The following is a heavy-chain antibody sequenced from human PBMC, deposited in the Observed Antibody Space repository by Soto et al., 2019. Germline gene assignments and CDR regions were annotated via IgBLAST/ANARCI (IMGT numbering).Heavy chain of an antibody. J-gene: IGHJ5*02. Sequence: QVQLRESGPGLVRPSETLSLTCVVSGASVTNGLWWTWVRQPPGQGLQWVGALGHGGSPTYNASLESRASISMDTSNNPLSLTLTSVTAADTATYFCAQGGDISGRGGGFSRFDPWGQGSLVTVSS. CDR3: AQGGDISGRGGGFSRFDP. V-gene: IGHV4-4*02. CDR2: LGHGGSP. CDR1: GASVTNGLW. D-gene: IGHD6-19*01.